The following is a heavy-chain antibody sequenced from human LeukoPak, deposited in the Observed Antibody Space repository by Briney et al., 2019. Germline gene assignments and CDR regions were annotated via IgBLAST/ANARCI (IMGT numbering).Heavy chain of an antibody. Sequence: SETLSLTCTVSGGSISSGGYYWSWIRQHPGKGLEWIGYIYYSGSTNYNPSLKSRVTISVDTSKNQFSLKLSSVTAADTAVYYCASTLLGSNYARDYWGQGTLVTVSS. CDR1: GGSISSGGYY. V-gene: IGHV4-31*03. CDR3: ASTLLGSNYARDY. D-gene: IGHD4-11*01. J-gene: IGHJ4*02. CDR2: IYYSGST.